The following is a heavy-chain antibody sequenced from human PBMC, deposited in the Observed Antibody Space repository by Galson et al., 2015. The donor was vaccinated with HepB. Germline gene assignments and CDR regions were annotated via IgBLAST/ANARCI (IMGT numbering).Heavy chain of an antibody. CDR1: EFTFKNYA. CDR2: ISGGSTSS. CDR3: AKDLMSGRPVEGGWFDS. Sequence: SLRLSCAGSEFTFKNYAMYWVRQAPGKGLEWVSTISGGSTSSSYADSVKGRFTVSRDNSKNTLYLQMNSLTAEDTAVYYCAKDLMSGRPVEGGWFDSGGRGPLVPVSS. D-gene: IGHD6-6*01. V-gene: IGHV3-23*01. J-gene: IGHJ5*01.